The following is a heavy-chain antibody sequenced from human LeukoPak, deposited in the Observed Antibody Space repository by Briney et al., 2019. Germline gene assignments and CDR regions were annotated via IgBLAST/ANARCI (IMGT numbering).Heavy chain of an antibody. CDR1: GGSFSGYY. J-gene: IGHJ3*02. CDR2: IYHSGST. Sequence: SETLSLTCAVYGGSFSGYYWSWIRQPPGKGLEWIGEIYHSGSTNYNPSLKSRVTISVDKSKNQFSLKLSSVTAADTAVYYCASTFSSSTDAFDIWGQGTMVTVSS. V-gene: IGHV4-34*01. D-gene: IGHD6-6*01. CDR3: ASTFSSSTDAFDI.